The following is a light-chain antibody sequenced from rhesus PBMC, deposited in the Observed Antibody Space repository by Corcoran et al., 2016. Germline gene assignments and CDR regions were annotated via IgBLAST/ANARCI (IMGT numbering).Light chain of an antibody. CDR2: KAY. CDR1: EDLKDS. Sequence: DIQMTQSPSSLSASVGDRVTITCRASEDLKDSLNWYQQKPWKAPDLRIYKAYNLRRRVPSRLSGSGSGTDYTFTISGLQSEDVASYFCQHSFGPPYSFGQGTRVEIK. J-gene: IGKJ2*01. V-gene: IGKV1-74*01. CDR3: QHSFGPPYS.